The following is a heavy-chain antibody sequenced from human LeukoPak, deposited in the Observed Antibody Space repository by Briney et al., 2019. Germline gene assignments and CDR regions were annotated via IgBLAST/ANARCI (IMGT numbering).Heavy chain of an antibody. Sequence: GASVKVSCKASGYTFTSYYMHWVRQAPGQGLEWMGWMNPNSGNTGYAQKFQGRVTMTRNTSISTAYMELSSLRSEDTAVYYCASYYDSSGYLGYWGQGTLVTVSS. CDR3: ASYYDSSGYLGY. J-gene: IGHJ4*02. CDR2: MNPNSGNT. CDR1: GYTFTSYY. V-gene: IGHV1-8*02. D-gene: IGHD3-22*01.